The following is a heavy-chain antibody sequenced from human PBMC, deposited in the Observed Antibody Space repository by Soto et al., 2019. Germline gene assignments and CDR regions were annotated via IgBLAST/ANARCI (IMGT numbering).Heavy chain of an antibody. CDR3: ARVPVYRSGWPDY. Sequence: GGALRLSCAASGFTFRSYSMNWVRQAPGKGLEWVSYISSSSSTIYNADSVKGRFTISRDNAKNLLYLQMNSLRDEDTAVYYCARVPVYRSGWPDYWGQGTLVPVYS. J-gene: IGHJ4*02. CDR1: GFTFRSYS. D-gene: IGHD6-19*01. CDR2: ISSSSSTI. V-gene: IGHV3-48*02.